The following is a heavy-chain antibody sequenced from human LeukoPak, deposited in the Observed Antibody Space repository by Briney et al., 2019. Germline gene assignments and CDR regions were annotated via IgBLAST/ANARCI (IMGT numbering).Heavy chain of an antibody. CDR2: INHSGST. CDR3: ASSSRYCSGGSCYSMGDY. V-gene: IGHV4-34*01. CDR1: GGSFSGYY. D-gene: IGHD2-15*01. J-gene: IGHJ4*02. Sequence: SETLSLTCAVYGGSFSGYYWSWIRQPPGKGLEWVGEINHSGSTNYNPSLKSRVTISVDTSKNQFSLKLSSMTAADTAVYYCASSSRYCSGGSCYSMGDYWGQGTLVTVSS.